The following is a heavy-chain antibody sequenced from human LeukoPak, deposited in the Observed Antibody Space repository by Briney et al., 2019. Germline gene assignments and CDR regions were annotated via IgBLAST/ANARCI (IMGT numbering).Heavy chain of an antibody. CDR3: ARDQYYYDSSGYYGFDY. D-gene: IGHD3-22*01. CDR2: IYHSGNT. CDR1: GYSISNSYY. Sequence: SETLSLTCSVSGYSISNSYYWGWIRQPPGKGLEWIGSIYHSGNTYYNPSLKSRVTISADTSKNQFSLKLSSVTAADTAVYYCARDQYYYDSSGYYGFDYWGQGTLVTVSS. J-gene: IGHJ4*02. V-gene: IGHV4-38-2*02.